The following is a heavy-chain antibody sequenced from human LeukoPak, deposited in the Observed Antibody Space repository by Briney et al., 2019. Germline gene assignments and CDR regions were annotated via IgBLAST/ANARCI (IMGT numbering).Heavy chain of an antibody. V-gene: IGHV3-7*01. J-gene: IGHJ1*01. CDR1: GLTLSNYW. CDR2: IKPDGSEK. Sequence: QPGGSLRPSCVAPGLTLSNYWMSWVRQAPGKGLEWVATIKPDGSEKYYVDSVKGRFTISRDNAKRSLFLQMDSLRAEDTAVYYCAREETAEYFQHWGQGTLVTVSS. CDR3: AREETAEYFQH.